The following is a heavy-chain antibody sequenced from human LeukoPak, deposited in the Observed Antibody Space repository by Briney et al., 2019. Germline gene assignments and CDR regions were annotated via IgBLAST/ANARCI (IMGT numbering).Heavy chain of an antibody. CDR1: GFCSCATW. Sequence: GGCLRLSSAASGFCSCATWMRWVRPPPGRGRVWVARITSDGTSTSYAESVKGRFTISRDNAKKTLYLQMSSLRAEDTAVYYCAKELAAAGPYWFDPWGRGTLATVSS. D-gene: IGHD6-13*01. V-gene: IGHV3-74*03. CDR2: ITSDGTST. CDR3: AKELAAAGPYWFDP. J-gene: IGHJ5*02.